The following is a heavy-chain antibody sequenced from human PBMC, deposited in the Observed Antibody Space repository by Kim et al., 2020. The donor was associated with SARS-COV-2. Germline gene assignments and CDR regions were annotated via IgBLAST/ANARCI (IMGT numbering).Heavy chain of an antibody. D-gene: IGHD3-22*01. V-gene: IGHV3-23*01. Sequence: GGSLRLSCAASGFTFSSYAMSWVRQAPGKGLEWVSAISGSGGSTYYADSVKGRFTISRDNSKNTLYLQMNSLRAEDTAVYYCAKDLISGIYDSTGGFDYWGQGTLVTVSS. CDR1: GFTFSSYA. CDR3: AKDLISGIYDSTGGFDY. CDR2: ISGSGGST. J-gene: IGHJ4*02.